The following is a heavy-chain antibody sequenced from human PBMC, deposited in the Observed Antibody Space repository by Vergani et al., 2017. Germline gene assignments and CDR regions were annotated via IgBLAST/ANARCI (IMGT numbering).Heavy chain of an antibody. CDR2: INPNSGGT. CDR3: ARDGYSYGPTVTPGWFDP. Sequence: QVQLVQSGAEVKKPGSSVKVSCKASGGTFSSYTISWVRQAPGQGLEWMGWINPNSGGTNYAQKFQGRVTMTRDTSISTAYMELSRLRSDDTAVYYCARDGYSYGPTVTPGWFDPWGQGTLVTVSS. V-gene: IGHV1-2*02. CDR1: GGTFSSYT. D-gene: IGHD5-18*01. J-gene: IGHJ5*02.